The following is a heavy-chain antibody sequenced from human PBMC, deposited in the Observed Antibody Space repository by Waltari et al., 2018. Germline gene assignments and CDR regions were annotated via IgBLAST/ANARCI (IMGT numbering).Heavy chain of an antibody. D-gene: IGHD2-15*01. CDR1: GFTFSSYW. Sequence: DVQLVESGGGVAQPGGSLRLSCEASGFTFSSYWMYWVRQVPGKGLMWVSQINADGNRPNYADSVRGRFTISRDNAKDTLYLQMNSLRVEDTGVYYCARARWLDYWGQGTLVTVSS. CDR2: INADGNRP. J-gene: IGHJ4*02. V-gene: IGHV3-74*01. CDR3: ARARWLDY.